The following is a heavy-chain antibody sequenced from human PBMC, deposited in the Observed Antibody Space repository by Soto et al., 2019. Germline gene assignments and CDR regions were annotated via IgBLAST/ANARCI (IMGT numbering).Heavy chain of an antibody. D-gene: IGHD2-15*01. V-gene: IGHV1-69*12. CDR2: IIPIFGTA. CDR1: GGTFSSYA. J-gene: IGHJ4*02. Sequence: QVQLVQSGAEVKKPGSSVKVSCKASGGTFSSYAISWVRQAHGQGLEWMGGIIPIFGTANYAQKFQGRVTITADESTSTDYMELSSLRSEDTAVYYCEREASVVTYEWDYWGQGTLVTVSS. CDR3: EREASVVTYEWDY.